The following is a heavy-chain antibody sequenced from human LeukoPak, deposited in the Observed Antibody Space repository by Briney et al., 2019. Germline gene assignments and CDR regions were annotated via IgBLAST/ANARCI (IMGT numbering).Heavy chain of an antibody. CDR1: GGSISSYY. CDR3: AREHSSGWYGGDAFDI. Sequence: SETLSLTCTVSGGSISSYYWSWIRQPPGKGLEWIGYIYYSGSTNYNPSLKSRVTISVDTSKNQFSLKLSSVTAADTAVYYCAREHSSGWYGGDAFDIWGQGTMVTVSS. J-gene: IGHJ3*02. D-gene: IGHD6-19*01. CDR2: IYYSGST. V-gene: IGHV4-59*01.